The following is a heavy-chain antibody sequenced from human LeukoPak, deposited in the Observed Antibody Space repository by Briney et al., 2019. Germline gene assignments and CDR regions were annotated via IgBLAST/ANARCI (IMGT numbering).Heavy chain of an antibody. D-gene: IGHD1-26*01. CDR2: INWKGGTT. V-gene: IGHV3-20*04. CDR1: VLTFDDYG. CDR3: ARHSGANVYTYSFQY. J-gene: IGHJ4*02. Sequence: VGSLRVSCVASVLTFDDYGMSWVRQALRRGLEWVSGINWKGGTTNYVDSLKGRFTISRDNDKNSLYLQMHSLRVDDTAFYYCARHSGANVYTYSFQYWGRGTLVTVSS.